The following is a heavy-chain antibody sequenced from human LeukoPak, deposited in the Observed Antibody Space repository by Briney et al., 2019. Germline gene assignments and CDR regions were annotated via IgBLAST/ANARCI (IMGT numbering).Heavy chain of an antibody. Sequence: PSETLSLTCTVSGASSTTYYWSWIRQPAGKGLEWIGRIYTGGTTDYNPSLKSRVTISVDTSKNQFSLKVSSVTAADTAVYYCAREHDFWSGYPNWGQGTLVTVSS. V-gene: IGHV4-4*07. D-gene: IGHD3-3*01. CDR1: GASSTTYY. CDR3: AREHDFWSGYPN. CDR2: IYTGGTT. J-gene: IGHJ4*02.